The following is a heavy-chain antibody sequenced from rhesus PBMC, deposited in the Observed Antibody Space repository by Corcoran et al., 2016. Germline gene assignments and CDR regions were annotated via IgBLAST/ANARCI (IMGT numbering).Heavy chain of an antibody. CDR1: GGSISSGYYY. CDR2: ITKSGDP. CDR3: ATFGVVTNDAFDF. D-gene: IGHD3-3*01. J-gene: IGHJ3*01. Sequence: QVQLQESGPGLVKPSETLSLTCAVSGGSISSGYYYWSCIRQPPGKGLEWIGYITKSGDPSYNPSLKSRVTISRDTSKNQFSLKLSSVTAADTAVYYCATFGVVTNDAFDFWGQGLRVTVSS. V-gene: IGHV4-122*02.